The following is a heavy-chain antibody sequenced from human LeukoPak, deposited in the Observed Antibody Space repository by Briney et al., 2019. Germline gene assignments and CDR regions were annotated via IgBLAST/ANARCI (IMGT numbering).Heavy chain of an antibody. V-gene: IGHV4-34*01. D-gene: IGHD5-12*01. Sequence: KPSETLSLTCAVYGGSFSGYYWSWIRQPPGKGLEWIGEINHSGSTNYNPSIKSRVTISVDTSKNQFSLKLSSVTAADTAVYYCARGYSGYDPYFDYWGQGTLVTVSS. CDR3: ARGYSGYDPYFDY. CDR2: INHSGST. CDR1: GGSFSGYY. J-gene: IGHJ4*02.